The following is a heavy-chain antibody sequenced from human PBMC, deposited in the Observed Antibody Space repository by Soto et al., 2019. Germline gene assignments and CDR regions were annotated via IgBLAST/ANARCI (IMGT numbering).Heavy chain of an antibody. CDR2: IHYSGST. Sequence: QVQLQESGPGLVKPSETLSLTCTVSGGSINSYYWGWIRQPPGKGLEWIGYIHYSGSTNYNPSLKSRVTTSVDTPKNQFSLKVNSMTAADTAVYYCARGGLAARKGRCFDPWGQGPRVTVSS. J-gene: IGHJ5*02. D-gene: IGHD6-6*01. CDR3: ARGGLAARKGRCFDP. V-gene: IGHV4-59*01. CDR1: GGSINSYY.